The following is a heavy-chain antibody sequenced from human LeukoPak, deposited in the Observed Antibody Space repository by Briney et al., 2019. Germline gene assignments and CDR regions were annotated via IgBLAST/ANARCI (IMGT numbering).Heavy chain of an antibody. CDR1: GFTFSNYA. J-gene: IGHJ4*02. CDR3: AKDIYYDSSGYGPGFDY. Sequence: RGGSLRLSCAASGFTFSNYAMSWVRQAPGKGLEWVSGISWNSGSIGYADSVKGRFTISRDNAKNSLYLQMNSLRAEDTALYYCAKDIYYDSSGYGPGFDYWGQGTLVTVSS. CDR2: ISWNSGSI. D-gene: IGHD3-22*01. V-gene: IGHV3-9*01.